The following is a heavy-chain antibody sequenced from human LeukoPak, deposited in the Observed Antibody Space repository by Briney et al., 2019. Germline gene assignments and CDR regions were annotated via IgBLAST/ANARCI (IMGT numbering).Heavy chain of an antibody. Sequence: PGGSLRLSCAASGFTFTSYAMHWVRQAPGKGLEWVSGISWNSGSIGYADSVKGRFTISRDNAKNSLYLQMNSLRAEDMALYYCAKEWGIAAAGNAFDIWGQGTMVTVSS. CDR2: ISWNSGSI. V-gene: IGHV3-9*03. CDR3: AKEWGIAAAGNAFDI. CDR1: GFTFTSYA. J-gene: IGHJ3*02. D-gene: IGHD6-13*01.